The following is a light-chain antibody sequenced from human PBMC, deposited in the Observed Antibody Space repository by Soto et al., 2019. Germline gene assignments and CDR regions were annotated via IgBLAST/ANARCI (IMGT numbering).Light chain of an antibody. J-gene: IGLJ1*01. CDR3: SSDTRSSTYV. CDR2: DVS. Sequence: QSALTQPASVSGSPGQSITISCTGTSSDVGGYHYVSWYQQYPGKAHKVMIYDVSNRPSGVSNRFSGSKPGTTASLTISGLQAEDEADYYCSSDTRSSTYVFGTGTKLTVL. CDR1: SSDVGGYHY. V-gene: IGLV2-14*01.